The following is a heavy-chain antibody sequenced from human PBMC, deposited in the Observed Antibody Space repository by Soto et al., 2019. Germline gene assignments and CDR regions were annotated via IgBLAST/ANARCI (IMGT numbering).Heavy chain of an antibody. CDR1: GFTFDDYA. D-gene: IGHD3-16*01. V-gene: IGHV3-9*01. Sequence: EVQLVESGGGLVQPGRSLRLSCAASGFTFDDYAMHWVRQAPGKGLEWVSGISWNSGSIGYADSVKGIFPISRDNAKDFLYLQRNSVRAEDTAFYYCANANYGYDYLWGSYAPYYFDYWGQGTLVTVSS. J-gene: IGHJ4*02. CDR3: ANANYGYDYLWGSYAPYYFDY. CDR2: ISWNSGSI.